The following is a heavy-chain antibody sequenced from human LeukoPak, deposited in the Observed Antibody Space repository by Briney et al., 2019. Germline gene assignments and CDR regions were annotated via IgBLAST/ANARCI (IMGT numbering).Heavy chain of an antibody. J-gene: IGHJ4*02. CDR3: ARLVVPAAIGGLYYFDY. D-gene: IGHD2-2*01. CDR1: GGTFSSYA. Sequence: SVKVSCKASGGTFSSYAISWVRQAPGQGLEWMGGIIPIFGTANYAQKFQGRVTITADKSTSTAYMELSSLRSEDTAVYYCARLVVPAAIGGLYYFDYWGQGTLVTVSS. V-gene: IGHV1-69*06. CDR2: IIPIFGTA.